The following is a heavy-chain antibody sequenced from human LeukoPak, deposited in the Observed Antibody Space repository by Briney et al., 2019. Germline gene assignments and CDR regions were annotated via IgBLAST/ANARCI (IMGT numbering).Heavy chain of an antibody. Sequence: ASVKVSCKASGYTFTGYYLHWVRQAPGHGLEWRGWINPNSGGTNYAQRFQGRVTMTSDTSISTAYMELSRLRSDDTAVYYCARDSFGDGGYYFDYWGQGTLVTVS. D-gene: IGHD3-16*01. J-gene: IGHJ4*02. CDR2: INPNSGGT. CDR1: GYTFTGYY. V-gene: IGHV1-2*02. CDR3: ARDSFGDGGYYFDY.